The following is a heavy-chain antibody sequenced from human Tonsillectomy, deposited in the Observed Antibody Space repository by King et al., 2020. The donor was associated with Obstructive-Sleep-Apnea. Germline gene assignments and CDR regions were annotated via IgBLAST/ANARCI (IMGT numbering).Heavy chain of an antibody. CDR2: ICYDGRTD. J-gene: IGHJ5*02. CDR3: VRVVGYLFDL. V-gene: IGHV3-30*03. Sequence: VQLVESGGGVVHPGTSLRLSCEASGFNFRRTALHWVRQAPGKGLEWVAVICYDGRTDYYGDSVRGRLTVSRDNCRDTTSMQMKNLRHDDTAVYYCVRVVGYLFDLWGQGTQVTVPS. D-gene: IGHD2-21*01. CDR1: GFNFRRTA.